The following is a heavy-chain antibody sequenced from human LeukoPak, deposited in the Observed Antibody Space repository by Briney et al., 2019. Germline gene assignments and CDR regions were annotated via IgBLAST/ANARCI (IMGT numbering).Heavy chain of an antibody. D-gene: IGHD3-16*01. CDR3: ARTGDSGWGHYYYYMDV. J-gene: IGHJ6*03. CDR1: GGSISSSSYY. CDR2: IYYSGST. Sequence: SETLSLTCTVSGGSISSSSYYWGWIRQPPGKGLEWIGSIYYSGSTNYNPSLKSRVTISVDTSKNQFSLKLSSVTAADTAVYYCARTGDSGWGHYYYYMDVWGKGTTVTISS. V-gene: IGHV4-39*07.